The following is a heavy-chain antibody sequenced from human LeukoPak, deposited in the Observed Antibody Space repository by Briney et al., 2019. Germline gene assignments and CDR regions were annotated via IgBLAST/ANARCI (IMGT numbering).Heavy chain of an antibody. J-gene: IGHJ6*02. Sequence: PGGSLRLSCAASGFTFDDYAMHWVRQAPGKGLEWVSGISWNSGSIGYADSVKGRFTISRDNAKNSLYLQMNSLRAEDTALYYCAKCGFGNYYGMDVWGQGTTVTVSS. CDR1: GFTFDDYA. CDR3: AKCGFGNYYGMDV. V-gene: IGHV3-9*01. D-gene: IGHD5-12*01. CDR2: ISWNSGSI.